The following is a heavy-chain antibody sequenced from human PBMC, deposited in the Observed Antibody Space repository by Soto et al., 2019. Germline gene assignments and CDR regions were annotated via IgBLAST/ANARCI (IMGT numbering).Heavy chain of an antibody. CDR2: ISYDGSNK. D-gene: IGHD1-26*01. CDR3: ARNSPHGMAYGMDV. J-gene: IGHJ6*02. Sequence: QVQLVESGGGVVQPGRSLRLSCAASGFTFSSYAMHWVRQAPGKGLEWVAVISYDGSNKYYADSVKGRFTISRDNSKNTLYLQMNSLRAEDTAVYYCARNSPHGMAYGMDVWGQGTTVTVSS. V-gene: IGHV3-30-3*01. CDR1: GFTFSSYA.